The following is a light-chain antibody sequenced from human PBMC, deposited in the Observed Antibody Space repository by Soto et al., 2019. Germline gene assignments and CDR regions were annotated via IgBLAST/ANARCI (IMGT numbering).Light chain of an antibody. CDR1: QGISTW. CDR3: QQPQSFPST. CDR2: AAS. V-gene: IGKV1D-12*01. J-gene: IGKJ5*01. Sequence: DIQMTQSPSSVSASVGDRVTITCRASQGISTWLAWYQQKPGKAPNLLIYAASTLQSGVPSRFSGSGSGPDFTLTSSSLQPEDLAAYYCQQPQSFPSTFGEGTRLEIK.